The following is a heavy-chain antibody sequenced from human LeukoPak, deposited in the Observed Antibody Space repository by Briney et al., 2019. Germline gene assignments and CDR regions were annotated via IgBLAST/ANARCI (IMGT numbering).Heavy chain of an antibody. CDR2: TIPIFGTA. CDR1: GGTFSSYA. J-gene: IGHJ4*02. CDR3: ARPRSQWVHFDY. Sequence: ASVNVSCKASGGTFSSYAISWVRQAPGQGLEWMGGTIPIFGTANYAQKFQGRVTITADESTSTAYMELSSLRSEDTAVYYCARPRSQWVHFDYWGQGTLVTVSS. D-gene: IGHD2-8*01. V-gene: IGHV1-69*13.